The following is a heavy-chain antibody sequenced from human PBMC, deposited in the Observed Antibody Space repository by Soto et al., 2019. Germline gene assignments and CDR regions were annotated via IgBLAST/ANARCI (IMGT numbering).Heavy chain of an antibody. D-gene: IGHD3-9*01. CDR3: ARNTYYDMLSSLDV. J-gene: IGHJ6*02. CDR1: GGSISSGDYY. Sequence: SETLSLTCTVSGGSISSGDYYWSWIRQLPGMGLEWIGYIYYSGSAYYNPSLKSRVTISVDTSYNQFSLKLSSVTAADTAVYLCARNTYYDMLSSLDVWGQGTTVTVSS. CDR2: IYYSGSA. V-gene: IGHV4-31*03.